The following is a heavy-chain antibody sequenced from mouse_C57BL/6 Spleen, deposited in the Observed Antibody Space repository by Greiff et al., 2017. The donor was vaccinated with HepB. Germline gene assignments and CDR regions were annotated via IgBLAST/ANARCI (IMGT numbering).Heavy chain of an antibody. CDR1: GYAFSSYW. D-gene: IGHD1-1*01. V-gene: IGHV1-80*01. J-gene: IGHJ2*01. CDR3: ARRDYYGSSWGDY. Sequence: VRLQQSGAELVKPGASVKISCKASGYAFSSYWMNWVKQRPGKGLEWIGQIYPGDGDTNYNGKFKGKATLTADKSSSTAYMQLSSLTSEDSAVYFCARRDYYGSSWGDYWGQGTTLTVSS. CDR2: IYPGDGDT.